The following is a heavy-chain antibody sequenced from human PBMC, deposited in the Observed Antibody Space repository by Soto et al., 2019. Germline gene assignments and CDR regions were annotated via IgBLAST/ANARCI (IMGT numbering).Heavy chain of an antibody. V-gene: IGHV1-69*08. D-gene: IGHD6-19*01. Sequence: ASVKGSCKTSGGTLSSHTISWVRQAPGQRLEWMGRIIPILGTANYAQKFQGRVTITADKSTSTAYMELSSLRSEDTAVYYCARESRGTYSSGWALDPWGQGTLVTVSS. J-gene: IGHJ5*02. CDR1: GGTLSSHT. CDR3: ARESRGTYSSGWALDP. CDR2: IIPILGTA.